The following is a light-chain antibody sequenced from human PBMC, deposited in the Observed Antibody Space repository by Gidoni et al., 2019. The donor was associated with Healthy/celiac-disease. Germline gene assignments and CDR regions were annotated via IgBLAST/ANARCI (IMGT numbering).Light chain of an antibody. J-gene: IGKJ2*01. CDR3: QQYNSYSYT. CDR1: QSISSW. V-gene: IGKV1-5*03. Sequence: DIQMTQSPSILSASVGDRVTITCRASQSISSWLAWYQQKPGKAPKLPIYKASSLESGVPSRFSGSGSGTEFTLTISSLQPDDFATYYCQQYNSYSYTFGQGTKLEIK. CDR2: KAS.